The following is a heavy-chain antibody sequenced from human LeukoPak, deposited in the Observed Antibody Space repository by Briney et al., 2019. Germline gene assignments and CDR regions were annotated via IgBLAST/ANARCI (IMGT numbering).Heavy chain of an antibody. J-gene: IGHJ6*02. CDR1: GYSFTNYW. V-gene: IGHV5-51*01. CDR3: ARQAYCGGDCSHYYYGMDV. D-gene: IGHD2-21*02. CDR2: IYPRDSDT. Sequence: PGESLKISCKGSGYSFTNYWIGWVRQVPGKGLEWMGIIYPRDSDTRYSPSFQGQVTISADKSISTAYLQWSSLKASDTAMYYCARQAYCGGDCSHYYYGMDVWGQGTTVTVSS.